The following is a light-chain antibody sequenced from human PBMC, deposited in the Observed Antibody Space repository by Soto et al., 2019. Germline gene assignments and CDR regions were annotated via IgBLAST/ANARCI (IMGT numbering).Light chain of an antibody. CDR1: QRVYSSY. V-gene: IGKV3-20*01. J-gene: IGKJ1*01. CDR3: XQYXSSQT. Sequence: EIVLTQSPVTLSLSPGERATLSCRASQRVYSSYLAWYQQKPGQAPRLLIYAASNRATGIPDRFSGSGSGTDFTLTISRLXPEDXAVXYXXQYXSSQTFGQGTKVEIK. CDR2: AAS.